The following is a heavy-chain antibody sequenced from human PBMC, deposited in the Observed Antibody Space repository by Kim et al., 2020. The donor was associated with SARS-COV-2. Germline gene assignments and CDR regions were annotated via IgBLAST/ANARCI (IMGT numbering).Heavy chain of an antibody. Sequence: SETLSLTCTVSGGSISSYYWSWIRQPPGKGLEWIGYIYYSGSTNYNPSLKSRVTISVHTSKNQFSLKLSSVTAADTAVYYCARRALGYCSSTSCQDAFDIWGQGTMVTVSS. V-gene: IGHV4-59*08. CDR1: GGSISSYY. CDR2: IYYSGST. CDR3: ARRALGYCSSTSCQDAFDI. D-gene: IGHD2-2*01. J-gene: IGHJ3*02.